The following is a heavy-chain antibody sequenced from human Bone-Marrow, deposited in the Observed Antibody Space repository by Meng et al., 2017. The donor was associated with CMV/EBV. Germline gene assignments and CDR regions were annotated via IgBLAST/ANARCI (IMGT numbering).Heavy chain of an antibody. J-gene: IGHJ4*02. CDR1: GFTFISYT. CDR3: ATSLD. CDR2: ISGSIGST. Sequence: GGSLRLSCAASGFTFISYTMNWVRQAPGKGLEWVSAISGSIGSTYYADSVKGRFTISRDNAKNSLYLQMNSLRAEDTAVYYCATSLDWGQGTLVTVSS. V-gene: IGHV3-23*01.